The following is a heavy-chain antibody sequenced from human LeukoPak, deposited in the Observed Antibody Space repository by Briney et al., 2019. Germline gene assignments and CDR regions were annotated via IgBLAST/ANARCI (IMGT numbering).Heavy chain of an antibody. V-gene: IGHV4-31*03. CDR3: VKEGYVSTEPPG. J-gene: IGHJ4*02. CDR2: IHYSGNT. CDR1: GASVSSGGYY. Sequence: SETLSLTCIVSGASVSSGGYYWSWIRQHPGKGLEWIGYIHYSGNTYYNPSLKSRVTISVDTSKNQFSLKLSSVTVADTAVYYCVKEGYVSTEPPGWGQGILVTVSS. D-gene: IGHD3-16*01.